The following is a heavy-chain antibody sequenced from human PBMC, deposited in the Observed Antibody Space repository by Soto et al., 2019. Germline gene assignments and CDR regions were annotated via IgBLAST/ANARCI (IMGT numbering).Heavy chain of an antibody. D-gene: IGHD3-9*01. CDR2: INPNSGGT. J-gene: IGHJ4*02. CDR3: ARGDYDVLAGYYPLDF. V-gene: IGHV1-2*04. Sequence: GASVKVSCKASGYTFTGYYMHWVRQAPGQGLEWMGWINPNSGGTNYAQKFQGWVTMTRDTSISTAYMELSSLRSEDTAVYFCARGDYDVLAGYYPLDFWGQGTLVTVSS. CDR1: GYTFTGYY.